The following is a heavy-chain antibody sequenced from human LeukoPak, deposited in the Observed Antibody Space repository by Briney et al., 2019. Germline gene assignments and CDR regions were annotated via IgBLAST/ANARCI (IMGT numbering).Heavy chain of an antibody. Sequence: PGGSLRLSCAASGFTFSSYAMSWVRQAPGKGLEWVSAISGSGGSTYYADSVKGRFTISRDNSRNTLYLQMNSLRTEDTAVYYCASYHMTTVVTPAYWGQGTLVTVSS. CDR3: ASYHMTTVVTPAY. CDR1: GFTFSSYA. J-gene: IGHJ4*02. CDR2: ISGSGGST. V-gene: IGHV3-23*01. D-gene: IGHD4-23*01.